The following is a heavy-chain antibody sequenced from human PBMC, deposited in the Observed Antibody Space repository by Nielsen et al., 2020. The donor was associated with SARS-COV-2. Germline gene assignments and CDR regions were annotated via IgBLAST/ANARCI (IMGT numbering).Heavy chain of an antibody. Sequence: GGSLRLSCSASGFTFNTYSMNWVRQTPGRGLEWISHINSRATTVYYADSVKGRFVVSRDNVRSSLFLQMNSLKRDDTAIYYCARETLDHTSSFVDFWGQGALVTVSS. CDR3: ARETLDHTSSFVDF. V-gene: IGHV3-48*04. J-gene: IGHJ4*02. CDR1: GFTFNTYS. D-gene: IGHD2-2*01. CDR2: INSRATTV.